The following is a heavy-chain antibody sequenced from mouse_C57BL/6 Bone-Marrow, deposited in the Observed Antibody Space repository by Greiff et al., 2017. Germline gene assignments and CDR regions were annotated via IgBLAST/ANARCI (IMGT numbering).Heavy chain of an antibody. CDR2: IDPNCGGT. D-gene: IGHD2-3*01. CDR1: GYTFTSSW. J-gene: IGHJ3*01. V-gene: IGHV1-72*01. CDR3: ARFPLFAY. Sequence: VQLQQPGAELVKPGASVKLSCKASGYTFTSSWMHWVKQRPGRGLEWLGRIDPNCGGTKYNEKFKSKATLTVDKPSRTAYMQLSSLTSEDSAVYYCARFPLFAYWGQGTLVTVSA.